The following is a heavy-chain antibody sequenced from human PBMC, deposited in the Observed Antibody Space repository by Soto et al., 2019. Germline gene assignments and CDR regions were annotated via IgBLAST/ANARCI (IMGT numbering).Heavy chain of an antibody. CDR1: GGSFSNATNY. Sequence: ETLSLTCTVSGGSFSNATNYCSWIRQPPGKGLEWIGYLDYSGSTNYNPSLKSRVTISVDTSMNQFSLKLTSMTAADTAVYYCARGVRLCSGGSCWGGWFDPWGQGTLVTVSS. J-gene: IGHJ5*02. CDR2: LDYSGST. V-gene: IGHV4-61*01. CDR3: ARGVRLCSGGSCWGGWFDP. D-gene: IGHD2-15*01.